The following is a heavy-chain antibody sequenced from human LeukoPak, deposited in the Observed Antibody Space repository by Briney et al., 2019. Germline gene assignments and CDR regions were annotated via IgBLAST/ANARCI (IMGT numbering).Heavy chain of an antibody. V-gene: IGHV3-23*01. CDR1: GFTFSSYA. CDR2: VSGSGGST. CDR3: AKDGHGSNWGNDFDY. J-gene: IGHJ4*02. Sequence: GGSLRLSCAASGFTFSSYAMSWVRQAPGKGLEWVSTVSGSGGSTYYADSVKGRFTISRDNSKNTLYLQMNSLRAEDTAVYYCAKDGHGSNWGNDFDYWGQGTLVTVSS. D-gene: IGHD6-13*01.